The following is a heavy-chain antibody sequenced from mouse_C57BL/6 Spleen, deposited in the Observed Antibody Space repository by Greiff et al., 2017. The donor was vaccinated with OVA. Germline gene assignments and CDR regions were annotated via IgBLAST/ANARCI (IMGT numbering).Heavy chain of an antibody. V-gene: IGHV14-1*01. D-gene: IGHD1-1*01. J-gene: IGHJ2*01. CDR2: IDPEDGDT. CDR3: TTGLRGGNYFDY. CDR1: GFNIKDYY. Sequence: EVKLQESGAELVRPGASVKLSCTASGFNIKDYYMHWVKQRPEQGLEWIGRIDPEDGDTEYAPKFQGKATMTADTSSNTAYLQLSSLTSEDTAVYYCTTGLRGGNYFDYWGQGTTLTVSS.